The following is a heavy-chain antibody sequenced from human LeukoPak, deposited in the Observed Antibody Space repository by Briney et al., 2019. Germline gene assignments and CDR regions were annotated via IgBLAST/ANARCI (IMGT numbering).Heavy chain of an antibody. Sequence: SGPALVKPTQTLTLTCTFSGFSLSTSGMCVSWIRQPPGKALEWLARIDWDDDKYYSTSLKTRLTISKDTSKNQVVLTMTNMDPLDTATYYRARIRRTTVVTAGAFDIWGQGTMVTVSS. D-gene: IGHD4-23*01. J-gene: IGHJ3*02. CDR1: GFSLSTSGMC. CDR3: ARIRRTTVVTAGAFDI. CDR2: IDWDDDK. V-gene: IGHV2-70*11.